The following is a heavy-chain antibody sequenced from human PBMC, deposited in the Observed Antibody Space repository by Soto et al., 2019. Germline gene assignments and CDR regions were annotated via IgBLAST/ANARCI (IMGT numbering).Heavy chain of an antibody. J-gene: IGHJ4*02. V-gene: IGHV3-23*01. CDR1: GFTFSSYG. CDR2: ISGSGGST. Sequence: EVQLSESGGGLVQPGGSLRLSCAASGFTFSSYGMSWVRQAPGKGLEWVSSISGSGGSTYYADSAKGRFTISRDNSKNTLYLQMSSLRAEDTAVYYCANRNDYGSGSYFPFDHWGQGTLVTVSS. D-gene: IGHD3-10*01. CDR3: ANRNDYGSGSYFPFDH.